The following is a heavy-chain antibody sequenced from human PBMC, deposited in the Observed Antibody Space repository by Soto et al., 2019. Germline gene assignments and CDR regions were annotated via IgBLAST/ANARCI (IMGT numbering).Heavy chain of an antibody. Sequence: QITLKESGPSLVKPTETLTLTCTFSGFSLSSSGVGVAWIRQPPGKPLEWLALISWDDDKYTSPSLKSRLTITKDTSKNQVVLLMTNMDPVDTATYFCVHLLTGGRFDSWGQGTLVTVSS. CDR3: VHLLTGGRFDS. CDR2: ISWDDDK. D-gene: IGHD3-16*01. V-gene: IGHV2-5*02. J-gene: IGHJ4*02. CDR1: GFSLSSSGVG.